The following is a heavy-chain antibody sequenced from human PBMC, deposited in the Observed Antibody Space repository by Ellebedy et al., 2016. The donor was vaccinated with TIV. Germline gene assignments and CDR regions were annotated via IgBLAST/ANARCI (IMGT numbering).Heavy chain of an antibody. V-gene: IGHV5-51*01. CDR3: ARHRYYYDSSGYSHWYFDL. CDR2: IFPGDSDT. D-gene: IGHD3-22*01. Sequence: GESLKISCKGSGYSFTRYWIGWVRQMPGKGLEWMGIIFPGDSDTRYSPSFQGQVTISADKSISTAYLQWSSLKASDTAMYYCARHRYYYDSSGYSHWYFDLWGRGTLVTVSS. CDR1: GYSFTRYW. J-gene: IGHJ2*01.